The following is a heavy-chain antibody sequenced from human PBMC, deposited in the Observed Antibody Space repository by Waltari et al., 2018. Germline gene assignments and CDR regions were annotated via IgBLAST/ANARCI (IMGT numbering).Heavy chain of an antibody. CDR1: GDSISSSGYY. Sequence: QLQLQESGPGLVKPSETLSLTCTVSGDSISSSGYYWGWIRQPPGKGLEWIGSIYYSGNTYYNPSLKRRVTISVDTSKNQFSLKLSSVTAADTADYYCARDKASGSYLRYFDPWGRGALVTVSS. D-gene: IGHD1-26*01. CDR3: ARDKASGSYLRYFDP. V-gene: IGHV4-39*07. CDR2: IYYSGNT. J-gene: IGHJ2*01.